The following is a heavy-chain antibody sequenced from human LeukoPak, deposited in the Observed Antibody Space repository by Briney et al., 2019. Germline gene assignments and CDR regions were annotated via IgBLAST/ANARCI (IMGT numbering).Heavy chain of an antibody. D-gene: IGHD2-15*01. Sequence: GRSLRLSCTASGFTFGDYGMSWVRQAPGKGLEWVGFIRINSYGGTTEYAASVKGRFTISRDDSKSIAYLQMNSLKTEDTAVYYCTRGIVVVVAAVYYYYGMDVWGQGTTVTVSS. CDR3: TRGIVVVVAAVYYYYGMDV. CDR2: IRINSYGGTT. V-gene: IGHV3-49*04. CDR1: GFTFGDYG. J-gene: IGHJ6*02.